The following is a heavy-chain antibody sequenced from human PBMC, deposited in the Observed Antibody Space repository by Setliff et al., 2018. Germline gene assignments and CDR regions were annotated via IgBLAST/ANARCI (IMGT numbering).Heavy chain of an antibody. J-gene: IGHJ6*03. V-gene: IGHV3-66*02. CDR2: IYSGGRR. Sequence: PGGSLRLSCDVYGFTVGSNYLTWVRQAPGKGLEWVSIIYSGGRRYYADSAKGRFTVSRDNSKNTLFLQMTSLRADDSAVYYCARARPGIYMDLWGTGTTVTAP. CDR1: GFTVGSNY. D-gene: IGHD3-10*01. CDR3: ARARPGIYMDL.